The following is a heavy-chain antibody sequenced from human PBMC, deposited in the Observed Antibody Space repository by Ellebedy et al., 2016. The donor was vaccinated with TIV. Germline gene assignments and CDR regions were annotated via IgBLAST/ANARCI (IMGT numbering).Heavy chain of an antibody. Sequence: ASVKVSCXVSGYTLTELSMHWVRQAPGKGLEWMGGFDPEDGETIYAQKFQGRVTMTEDTSTDTAYMELSSLRSEDTAVYYCATGPRVTVVTHYFDYWGQGTLVTVSS. D-gene: IGHD4-23*01. J-gene: IGHJ4*02. CDR1: GYTLTELS. CDR2: FDPEDGET. CDR3: ATGPRVTVVTHYFDY. V-gene: IGHV1-24*01.